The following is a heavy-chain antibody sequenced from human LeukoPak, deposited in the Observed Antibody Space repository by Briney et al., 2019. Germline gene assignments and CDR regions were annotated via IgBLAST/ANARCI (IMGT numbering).Heavy chain of an antibody. Sequence: GGSLRLSCAASGFTFDDYAMHWVRQAPGKGLEWVSLISWDGGSTYYADSVKGRFTISRDNSKNSLYLQMNSLRAEDTALYYCAKGPTAGAARPWADYWGQGTLVTVSS. D-gene: IGHD6-6*01. CDR1: GFTFDDYA. CDR2: ISWDGGST. J-gene: IGHJ4*02. V-gene: IGHV3-43D*04. CDR3: AKGPTAGAARPWADY.